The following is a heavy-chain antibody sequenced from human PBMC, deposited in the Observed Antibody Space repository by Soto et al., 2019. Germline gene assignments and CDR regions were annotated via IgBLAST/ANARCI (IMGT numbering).Heavy chain of an antibody. CDR3: AREAIVAGATTGMDV. J-gene: IGHJ6*02. D-gene: IGHD1-26*01. Sequence: RASVKVSCKASGYTFTGYYMHWVRQAPGQGLEWMGWINPNSGGTNYAQKFQGWVTMTRDTSISTAYMELSRLRSDDTAVYYCAREAIVAGATTGMDVWGHGTRSTVSS. CDR1: GYTFTGYY. V-gene: IGHV1-2*04. CDR2: INPNSGGT.